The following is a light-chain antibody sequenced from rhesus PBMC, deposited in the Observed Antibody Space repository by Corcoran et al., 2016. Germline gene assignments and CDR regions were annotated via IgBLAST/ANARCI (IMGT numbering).Light chain of an antibody. V-gene: IGKV1-32*05. J-gene: IGKJ2*01. CDR2: YGN. Sequence: DIQMSQSPSSLSASVGDRVTITCRASQGISDYLNWYQQKPGQAPKLLIYYGNNLESGVPSRFSGSGTVTDYTLPISSLQPEDLATYHCQQTDTIPYSFGQGTKVEVK. CDR1: QGISDY. CDR3: QQTDTIPYS.